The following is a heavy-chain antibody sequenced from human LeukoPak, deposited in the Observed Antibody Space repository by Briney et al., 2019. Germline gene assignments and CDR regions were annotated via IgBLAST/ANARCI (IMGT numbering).Heavy chain of an antibody. CDR1: GYTFTGYY. Sequence: ASVKVSCKASGYTFTGYYMHWVRQAPGQGREWMGRINPNSGGTNYEQKFQGRGTMTRDTSISTAYMELSRLRSDDTAVYYCARDSGSSNFDYWGQGTLVTVSS. V-gene: IGHV1-2*06. D-gene: IGHD1-26*01. CDR3: ARDSGSSNFDY. CDR2: INPNSGGT. J-gene: IGHJ4*02.